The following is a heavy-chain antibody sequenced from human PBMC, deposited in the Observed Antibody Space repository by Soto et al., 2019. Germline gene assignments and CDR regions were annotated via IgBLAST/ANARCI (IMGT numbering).Heavy chain of an antibody. CDR2: IYSRGDT. Sequence: SETLSLTCSVSGGSMRSYYWNWLRQPAGKGLEWIGRIYSRGDTNYNPSVKSRVTMSVDTSKNEFSLRLNSVTAADTAVYYCAGIAEDVYYGMDVWGQGTTVTVSS. J-gene: IGHJ6*02. CDR3: AGIAEDVYYGMDV. CDR1: GGSMRSYY. V-gene: IGHV4-4*07. D-gene: IGHD2-21*01.